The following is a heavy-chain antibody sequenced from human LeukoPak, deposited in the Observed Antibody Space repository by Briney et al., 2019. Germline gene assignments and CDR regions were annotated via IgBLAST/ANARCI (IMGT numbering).Heavy chain of an antibody. CDR1: GYSISSGYY. CDR3: ARGRGYSSSWYY. D-gene: IGHD6-13*01. V-gene: IGHV4-38-2*02. Sequence: SETLSLTCTVSGYSISSGYYWGWIRQPPGKGLEWIGSIYHSGSTYYNPSLKSRVTISVDTSKNQFSLKLSSVTAADTAVYYCARGRGYSSSWYYWGQGTLVTVSS. CDR2: IYHSGST. J-gene: IGHJ4*02.